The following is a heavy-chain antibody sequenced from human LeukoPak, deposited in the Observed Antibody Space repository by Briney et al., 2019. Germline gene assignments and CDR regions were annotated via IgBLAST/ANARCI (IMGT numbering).Heavy chain of an antibody. Sequence: PGGSRRLSCAASGFTFSSYSMNWVRQAPGKGLEWVSSISSSSSYIYYADSVKGRFTISRDNAKNSLYLQMNSLRAEDTAVYYCARGQVSSYAFDIWGQGTMVTVSS. V-gene: IGHV3-21*01. CDR1: GFTFSSYS. D-gene: IGHD2-2*01. CDR2: ISSSSSYI. J-gene: IGHJ3*02. CDR3: ARGQVSSYAFDI.